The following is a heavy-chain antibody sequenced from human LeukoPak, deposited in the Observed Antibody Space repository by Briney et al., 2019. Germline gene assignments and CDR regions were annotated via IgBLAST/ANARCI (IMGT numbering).Heavy chain of an antibody. CDR1: GYSFTHYY. Sequence: EASVKVSCKTSGYSFTHYYMHWVRQAPGQGLEWMGWINPNSGGTSSAQKFQGRVTMTRDTSITTVYMEVSWLTSDDTAIYYCARADRLHGGPYLIGPWGQGTLATVSS. D-gene: IGHD2-21*01. CDR2: INPNSGGT. J-gene: IGHJ5*02. CDR3: ARADRLHGGPYLIGP. V-gene: IGHV1-2*02.